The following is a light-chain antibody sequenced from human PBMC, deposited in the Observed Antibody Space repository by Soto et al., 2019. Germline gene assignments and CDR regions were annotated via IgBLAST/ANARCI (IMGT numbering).Light chain of an antibody. V-gene: IGKV3-20*01. J-gene: IGKJ1*01. CDR3: QQYGSSPRT. CDR1: QSVRSDY. Sequence: EIVLTKSPGTLSLSPGERATLSCRASQSVRSDYLAWYQQKPGQAPRLHIYGASTRATGIPDRFTGSGSGTDFPLTISRLEPEDFAVYYCQQYGSSPRTFGQGTKVEIK. CDR2: GAS.